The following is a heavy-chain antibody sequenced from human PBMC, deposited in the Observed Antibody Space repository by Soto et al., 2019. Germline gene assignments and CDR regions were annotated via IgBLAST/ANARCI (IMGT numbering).Heavy chain of an antibody. CDR3: ARATGTLRSRNCDY. V-gene: IGHV4-31*03. D-gene: IGHD1-1*01. Sequence: SETLSLTCSVSGGSISTVGHYWTWIRQPPGKGLEWIGSIYHTGSTYYSKSLRSRLTVSVDTSKSQFSLRLSSVTAADTAVYYCARATGTLRSRNCDYWGQGSLVTVSS. CDR2: IYHTGST. CDR1: GGSISTVGHY. J-gene: IGHJ4*02.